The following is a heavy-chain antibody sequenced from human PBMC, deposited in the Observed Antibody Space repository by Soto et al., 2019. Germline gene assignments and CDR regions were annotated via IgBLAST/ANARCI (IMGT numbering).Heavy chain of an antibody. J-gene: IGHJ6*02. CDR1: GGSISSYY. CDR3: ARRYCSSTSCYQYGMDV. D-gene: IGHD2-2*01. Sequence: SETLSLTCTVSGGSISSYYWSWIRQPPGEGLEWIGYIYYSGSADYNPSLKSRVTISVDTSKNQFSLKLRSVTAADTAVYYCARRYCSSTSCYQYGMDVWGQGTTVTVSS. V-gene: IGHV4-59*01. CDR2: IYYSGSA.